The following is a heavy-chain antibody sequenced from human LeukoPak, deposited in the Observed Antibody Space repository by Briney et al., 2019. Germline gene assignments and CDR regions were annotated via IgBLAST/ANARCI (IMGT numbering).Heavy chain of an antibody. CDR2: VYYSGST. D-gene: IGHD1-26*01. Sequence: PSETLSLTCTVSGDSISGSYWYWFRQPPGKGLEWIGYVYYSGSTSYNPSLKSRVTISVDTSKNQFSLKLSDETDAESAAYYCASGPGGGTYWAFDYWGQGTLVTVSS. CDR1: GDSISGSY. V-gene: IGHV4-59*01. CDR3: ASGPGGGTYWAFDY. J-gene: IGHJ4*02.